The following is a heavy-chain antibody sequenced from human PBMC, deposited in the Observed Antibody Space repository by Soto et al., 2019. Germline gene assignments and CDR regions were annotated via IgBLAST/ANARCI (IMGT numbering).Heavy chain of an antibody. CDR1: GGTFSSYT. CDR2: IIPIFGTA. Sequence: QVQLVQSGAEVKKPGSSVKVSCKASGGTFSSYTISWVRQAPGQGHEWMGGIIPIFGTANYAQKFQGRVTITADESTRTAYMELSSLRSEDTAVYYCARGSWQLVACYYGMDVWGQGTTVTVSS. V-gene: IGHV1-69*12. J-gene: IGHJ6*02. CDR3: ARGSWQLVACYYGMDV. D-gene: IGHD6-6*01.